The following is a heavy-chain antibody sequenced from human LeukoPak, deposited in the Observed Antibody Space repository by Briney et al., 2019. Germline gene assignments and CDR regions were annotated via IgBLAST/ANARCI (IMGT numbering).Heavy chain of an antibody. CDR3: ATGKPLGTTASDAFDI. CDR1: GYTFTDYY. Sequence: ASVKVSCKASGYTFTDYYMHWVRQAPGQGLEWMGWINPNSGGTIPAQKFQGRVTMTRDTSISTAYMELSRLTSDDTAVYYCATGKPLGTTASDAFDIWGQGTMVTVSS. V-gene: IGHV1-2*02. D-gene: IGHD1-7*01. CDR2: INPNSGGT. J-gene: IGHJ3*02.